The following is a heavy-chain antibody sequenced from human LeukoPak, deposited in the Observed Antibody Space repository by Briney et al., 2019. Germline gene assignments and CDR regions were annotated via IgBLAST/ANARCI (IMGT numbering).Heavy chain of an antibody. V-gene: IGHV1-8*01. CDR1: GYSFTSYD. Sequence: ASVKVSCKASGYSFTSYDINWVRQATGQGLEWMGWMSPNSGNTGYTQKFQGRVAMTRNTSISTAYMELRSLRSEDTAVYYCARLGGTWDPADYWGQGTLVTVSS. J-gene: IGHJ4*02. D-gene: IGHD3-16*01. CDR3: ARLGGTWDPADY. CDR2: MSPNSGNT.